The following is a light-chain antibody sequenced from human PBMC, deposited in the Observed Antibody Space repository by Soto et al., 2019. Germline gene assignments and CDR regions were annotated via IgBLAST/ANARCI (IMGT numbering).Light chain of an antibody. CDR1: SSDVGGYNY. V-gene: IGLV2-14*03. J-gene: IGLJ1*01. CDR3: SSYTSSSRYV. CDR2: DVS. Sequence: QSALTRPASVSGSPGQSITISCTGASSDVGGYNYVSWYQHHPGKAPKLMIYDVSNRPSGVSNRFSGSKSGNTASLTISGLQAEDEADYYCSSYTSSSRYVFGTGTKVTVL.